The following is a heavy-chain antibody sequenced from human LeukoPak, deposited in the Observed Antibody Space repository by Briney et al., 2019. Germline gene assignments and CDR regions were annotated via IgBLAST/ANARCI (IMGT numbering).Heavy chain of an antibody. J-gene: IGHJ5*02. CDR1: GASFSDHY. CDR3: ATASQLGSYNWFDP. D-gene: IGHD1-1*01. Sequence: SETLSLTCTVSGASFSDHYWSWVRQPPGKGLDRVGEIDHSGSTKSNPSIRGRVTISRYTSKNHFSLGLTSVTAADTAIYYCATASQLGSYNWFDPWGQGTLVTVSS. CDR2: IDHSGST. V-gene: IGHV4-34*01.